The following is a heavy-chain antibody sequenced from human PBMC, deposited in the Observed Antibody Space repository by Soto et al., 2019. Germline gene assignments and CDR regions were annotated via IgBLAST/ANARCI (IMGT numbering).Heavy chain of an antibody. CDR2: IYYSGST. Sequence: SETRSRTGTSSGGSMSSYYWSWIQQPPGKGLEWIGYIYYSGSTYYNPSLKSRVTISVDTSKNQFSLKLSSVTAADTAVYYCARVGGFGATTIDYWGQGTLVTVSS. J-gene: IGHJ4*02. CDR3: ARVGGFGATTIDY. V-gene: IGHV4-59*08. CDR1: GGSMSSYY. D-gene: IGHD3-10*01.